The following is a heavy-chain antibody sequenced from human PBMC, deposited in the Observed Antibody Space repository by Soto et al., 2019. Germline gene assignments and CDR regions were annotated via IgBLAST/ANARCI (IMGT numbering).Heavy chain of an antibody. D-gene: IGHD1-1*01. J-gene: IGHJ4*02. V-gene: IGHV4-31*03. CDR3: ARGVLY. Sequence: QVQLQESGPGLVKPSQTLSLTCTVSGGSISSGGYFWSLIRQPPGKGLEWIGNIFYCRTTYYNPSLKSRVTISVDTSKNQFSLKLSSVTAADTAVYCCARGVLYWGQGTLVTVSS. CDR1: GGSISSGGYF. CDR2: IFYCRTT.